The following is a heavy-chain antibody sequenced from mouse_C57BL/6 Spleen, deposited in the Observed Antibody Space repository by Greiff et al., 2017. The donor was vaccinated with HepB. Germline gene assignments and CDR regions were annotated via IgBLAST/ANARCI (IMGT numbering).Heavy chain of an antibody. V-gene: IGHV5-17*01. CDR1: GFTFSDYG. CDR3: ARQGTTVVGDY. D-gene: IGHD1-1*01. Sequence: EVKLVESGGGLVKPGGSLKLSCAASGFTFSDYGMHWVRQAPEKGLEWVAYISSGSSTIYYADTVKGRFTISRDNAKNTLVLQMTSLRSEDTAMYYCARQGTTVVGDYWGQGTTLTVSS. J-gene: IGHJ2*01. CDR2: ISSGSSTI.